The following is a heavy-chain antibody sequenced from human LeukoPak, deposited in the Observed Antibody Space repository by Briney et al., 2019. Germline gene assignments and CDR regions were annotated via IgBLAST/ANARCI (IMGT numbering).Heavy chain of an antibody. CDR3: WVLEDWYFDL. D-gene: IGHD2-15*01. J-gene: IGHJ2*01. CDR1: GFTSGGSA. V-gene: IGHV3-49*04. Sequence: PGGSLRLSCTASGFTSGGSAMTWVRQALGKGLEWVGVIRSNANGGTAEYGASVKDRFSISRDDSKNMAYLQMNSLKSEDTAVYYCWVLEDWYFDLWGRGTLVTVSS. CDR2: IRSNANGGTA.